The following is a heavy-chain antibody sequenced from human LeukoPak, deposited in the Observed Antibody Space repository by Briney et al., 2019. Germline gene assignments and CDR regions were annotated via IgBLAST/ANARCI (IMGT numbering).Heavy chain of an antibody. CDR2: IKSKTDGGTT. D-gene: IGHD6-19*01. V-gene: IGHV3-15*01. CDR3: TTGFVTVEEGFDY. Sequence: PGGSLRLSWAASGFTFSNAWMSWVRQAPGKGLEWVGRIKSKTDGGTTDYAAPVKGRFTISRDDSKNTLYLQMNSLKTEDTAVYYCTTGFVTVEEGFDYWGQGTLVTVSS. J-gene: IGHJ4*02. CDR1: GFTFSNAW.